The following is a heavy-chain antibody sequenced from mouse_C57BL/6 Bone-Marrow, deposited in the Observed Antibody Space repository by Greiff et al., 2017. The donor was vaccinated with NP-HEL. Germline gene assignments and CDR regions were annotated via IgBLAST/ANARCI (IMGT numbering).Heavy chain of an antibody. CDR2: ISDGGSYT. CDR3: ARVITTAFDY. V-gene: IGHV5-4*03. Sequence: EVMLVESGGGLVKPGGSLKLSCAASGFTFSSYAMSWVRQTPAKRLEWVATISDGGSYTYYPDNVKGRFTISRDNAKNNLYLQMSHLKSEDTAMYYCARVITTAFDYWGQGTTLTVSS. CDR1: GFTFSSYA. D-gene: IGHD1-1*01. J-gene: IGHJ2*01.